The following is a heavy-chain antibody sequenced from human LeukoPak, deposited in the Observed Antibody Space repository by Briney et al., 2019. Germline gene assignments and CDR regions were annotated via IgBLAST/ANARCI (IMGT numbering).Heavy chain of an antibody. CDR3: ARDNYDSSGYYLDY. CDR1: GGSISSYY. J-gene: IGHJ4*02. Sequence: SETLSLTCTVSGGSISSYYWSWIRQPTGKGLEWIGYIYYSGSTNYNPSLKSRVTISVDTSKKQFSLELIPVTAADTAVYYCARDNYDSSGYYLDYWGQGTLVTVSS. V-gene: IGHV4-59*01. CDR2: IYYSGST. D-gene: IGHD3-22*01.